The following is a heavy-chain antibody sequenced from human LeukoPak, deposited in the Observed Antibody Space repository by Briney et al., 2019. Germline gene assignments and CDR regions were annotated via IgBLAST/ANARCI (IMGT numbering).Heavy chain of an antibody. CDR2: INPSGGST. CDR3: AREDVVVVAARNAFDI. D-gene: IGHD2-15*01. J-gene: IGHJ3*02. Sequence: GASVKVSCKASGYTFTSYYMHWVRQAPGQGLEWMGIINPSGGSTSYAQKFQGRVTMTRGMSTSTVYMELSSLRSEDTAVYYCAREDVVVVAARNAFDIWGQGTMVTVSS. V-gene: IGHV1-46*01. CDR1: GYTFTSYY.